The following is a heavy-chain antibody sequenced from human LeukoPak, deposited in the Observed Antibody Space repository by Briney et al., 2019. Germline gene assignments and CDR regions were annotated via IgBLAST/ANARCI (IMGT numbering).Heavy chain of an antibody. V-gene: IGHV3-23*01. CDR1: GVTFSSDA. CDR2: ISVRGPYT. D-gene: IGHD2-2*03. Sequence: GGALRLSCAASGVTFSSDAMSWVRHARGEGLEWGSVISVRGPYTFYTDSVKGWFPISRDSSKNFLYLQMNRLRAEDTALYYCAKHGYCSGISCFFDFWGQGTQVTVSS. CDR3: AKHGYCSGISCFFDF. J-gene: IGHJ4*02.